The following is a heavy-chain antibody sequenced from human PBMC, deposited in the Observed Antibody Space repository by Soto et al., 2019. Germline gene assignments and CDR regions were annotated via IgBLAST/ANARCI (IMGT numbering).Heavy chain of an antibody. V-gene: IGHV1-18*01. D-gene: IGHD1-26*01. CDR3: ARERQWEPLHY. J-gene: IGHJ4*02. CDR1: GYTFTNYG. CDR2: ASAYNRNT. Sequence: QVRLVQSGAEVKRPGASVRVSCKASGYTFTNYGITWVRQVPGQGLEWMGWASAYNRNTNYAQKFEDRVIMTTDTSTGTAHMELRSLRYDDTALYFCARERQWEPLHYWGQGTLVTVSS.